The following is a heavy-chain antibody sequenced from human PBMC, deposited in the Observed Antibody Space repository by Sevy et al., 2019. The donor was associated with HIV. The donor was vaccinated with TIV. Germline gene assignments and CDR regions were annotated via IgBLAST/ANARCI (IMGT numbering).Heavy chain of an antibody. V-gene: IGHV3-48*02. CDR2: ISSSSSTI. CDR3: ARDVYSSGWPPALDY. CDR1: GFTFSSYS. Sequence: GGSLRLSCAASGFTFSSYSMNWVRQAPGKGLEWVSYISSSSSTIYYADSVKGRFTISRDNAKNSLYLQMNSLRDEDKAVYYCARDVYSSGWPPALDYWGQGTLVTVSS. D-gene: IGHD6-19*01. J-gene: IGHJ4*02.